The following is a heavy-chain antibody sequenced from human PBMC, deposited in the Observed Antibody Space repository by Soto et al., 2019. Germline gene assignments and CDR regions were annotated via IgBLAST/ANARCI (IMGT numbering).Heavy chain of an antibody. J-gene: IGHJ4*02. D-gene: IGHD3-22*01. CDR1: GYTLTELS. Sequence: ASVNVSCKFSGYTLTELSIHWVRQAPGKGLEWMGGFDPEDGETIYAQKFQGRVTMTEDTSTDTAYMELSSLRPEDTAVYYCATGPRLPTLYDSSGYYYQVWGQGTLVTVSS. CDR2: FDPEDGET. CDR3: ATGPRLPTLYDSSGYYYQV. V-gene: IGHV1-24*01.